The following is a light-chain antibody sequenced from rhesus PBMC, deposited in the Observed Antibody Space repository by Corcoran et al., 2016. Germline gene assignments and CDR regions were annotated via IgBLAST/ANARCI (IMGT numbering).Light chain of an antibody. CDR1: QAITND. CDR2: EAS. V-gene: IGKV1S17*01. Sequence: DIQMTQSPSSLSASVGDRVTITCRASQAITNDLAWYQQHPGEAPGLLIYEASSLESGVPSRVSGSGSGTDVTLTISSLQSEDFVTYYCQQYDSVPLTFGGGTKVEIK. CDR3: QQYDSVPLT. J-gene: IGKJ4*01.